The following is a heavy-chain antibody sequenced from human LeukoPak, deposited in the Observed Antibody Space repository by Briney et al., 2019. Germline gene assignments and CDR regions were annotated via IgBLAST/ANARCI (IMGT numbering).Heavy chain of an antibody. V-gene: IGHV4-59*01. CDR2: IYYSGST. Sequence: PSESLSVTCTVSGDSISSYYWSWIRQPPGKGLEWIGYIYYSGSTNYNPSLKSRVTISVDTSKNQFSLKLSSVTAADTAVYYCARDGGTGYYYYYMDVWGKGTTVTISS. CDR1: GDSISSYY. CDR3: ARDGGTGYYYYYMDV. D-gene: IGHD3-16*01. J-gene: IGHJ6*03.